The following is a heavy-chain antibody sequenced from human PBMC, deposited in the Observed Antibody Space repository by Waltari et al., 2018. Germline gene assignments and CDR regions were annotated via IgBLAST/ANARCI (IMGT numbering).Heavy chain of an antibody. V-gene: IGHV1-69-2*01. CDR3: AKLPRRSGWYRAGTDGFDY. J-gene: IGHJ4*02. CDR1: GYTFTDYY. D-gene: IGHD6-19*01. CDR2: VDPEDGET. Sequence: EVQLVQSGAEVKKPGATAKISCKASGYTFTDYYMHWVQQAPGKGLEWMGRVDPEDGETIYAEKFQGRVTITADTSTDTAYMWQGSLRAEDTAVYYSAKLPRRSGWYRAGTDGFDYWGQGTLVTVSS.